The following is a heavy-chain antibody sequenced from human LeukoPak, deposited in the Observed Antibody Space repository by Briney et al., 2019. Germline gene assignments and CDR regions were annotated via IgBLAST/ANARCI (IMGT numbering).Heavy chain of an antibody. V-gene: IGHV3-33*01. CDR2: IWYDGSNK. J-gene: IGHJ4*02. Sequence: PGRSLRLSCAASGFTFSSYGMHWVRQAPGKGLEWVAVIWYDGSNKYYADSVKGRFTISRDNPKNTLYLQMNSLRAEDTAVYYCARLREVDYFDYWGQGTLVTVSS. CDR3: ARLREVDYFDY. CDR1: GFTFSSYG. D-gene: IGHD1-26*01.